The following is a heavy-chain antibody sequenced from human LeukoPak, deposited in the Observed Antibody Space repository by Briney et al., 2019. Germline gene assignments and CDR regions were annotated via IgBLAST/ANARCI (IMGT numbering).Heavy chain of an antibody. J-gene: IGHJ5*02. CDR2: IYSGGRT. CDR1: GFTLSSNY. CDR3: ARAGGHYYDNSGYLEGYVDL. Sequence: GGSLRLSCAASGFTLSSNYMSWVRQAPEKGLEWVSLIYSGGRTYYADSVKGRFTISRDDSKDTLYLQMNDLRAGDTAVYYCARAGGHYYDNSGYLEGYVDLWGXGXXVTVSS. D-gene: IGHD3-22*01. V-gene: IGHV3-66*01.